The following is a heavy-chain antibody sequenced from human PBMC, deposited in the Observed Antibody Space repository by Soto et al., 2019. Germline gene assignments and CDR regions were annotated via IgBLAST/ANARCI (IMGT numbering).Heavy chain of an antibody. CDR1: GGSFSGYY. J-gene: IGHJ4*02. D-gene: IGHD4-4*01. CDR2: INHSGST. V-gene: IGHV4-34*01. Sequence: SETLSLTWAVYGGSFSGYYWSWIRQPPGKGLEWIGEINHSGSTYYNPSLKSRVTISVDRSKNQFSLKLSSVTAADTAVYYCARGMTTVTTIDYWGQGTLVTVSS. CDR3: ARGMTTVTTIDY.